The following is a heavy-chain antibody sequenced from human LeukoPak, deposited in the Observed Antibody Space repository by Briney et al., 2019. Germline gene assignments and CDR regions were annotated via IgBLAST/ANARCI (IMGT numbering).Heavy chain of an antibody. CDR1: GFTFRNYV. Sequence: GGSLRLSCAASGFTFRNYVMSWVRQAPGKGPEWVSAIGASGGNTYDADSVKGRFTISRDNSKNTLYLQMSSLRVEDTALYYCAKTSDAGFDPWGQGTLVTVSS. CDR3: AKTSDAGFDP. J-gene: IGHJ5*02. CDR2: IGASGGNT. V-gene: IGHV3-23*01.